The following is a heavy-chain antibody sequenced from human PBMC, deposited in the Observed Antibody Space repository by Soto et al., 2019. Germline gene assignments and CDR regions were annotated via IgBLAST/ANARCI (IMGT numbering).Heavy chain of an antibody. V-gene: IGHV3-23*01. CDR1: GFTFSSYA. D-gene: IGHD3-22*01. CDR3: AKDQYYDSSGSYLELDY. Sequence: PGGSLRLSCAASGFTFSSYAMSWVRQAPGKGLEWVSAISGSGGSTYYADSVKGRFTISRDNSKNTLYLQMNSPRAEDTAVYYFAKDQYYDSSGSYLELDYWGQGTLGTVSS. J-gene: IGHJ4*02. CDR2: ISGSGGST.